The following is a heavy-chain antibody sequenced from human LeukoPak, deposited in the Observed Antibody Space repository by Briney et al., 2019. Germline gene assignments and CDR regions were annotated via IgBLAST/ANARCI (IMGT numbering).Heavy chain of an antibody. CDR2: IGDSGGNT. CDR1: GFTFSSYE. V-gene: IGHV3-23*01. CDR3: AKSLWIGAENWFDP. Sequence: GGSLRLSCAASGFTFSSYEMNWVRQAPGKGLECVSTIGDSGGNTFYADSVKGRFIISRDNFKNMLYLQMNSLRAEDTAQYYCAKSLWIGAENWFDPWGQGTLVIVSS. J-gene: IGHJ5*02. D-gene: IGHD3-10*01.